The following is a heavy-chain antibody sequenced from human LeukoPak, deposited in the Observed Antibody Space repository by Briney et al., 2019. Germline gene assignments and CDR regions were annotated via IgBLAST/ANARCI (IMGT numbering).Heavy chain of an antibody. Sequence: GRSLRLSCAASGFTFYDYAMHWVRQAPGKGLEWVSGISWNSGSIGYADSVKGRFTISRDNAKNSLYLQMNSLRAEDTALYYCAKDQFPYDYYDSSGYYYYYGMDVWGQGTTVTVSS. CDR3: AKDQFPYDYYDSSGYYYYYGMDV. J-gene: IGHJ6*02. CDR2: ISWNSGSI. CDR1: GFTFYDYA. D-gene: IGHD3-22*01. V-gene: IGHV3-9*01.